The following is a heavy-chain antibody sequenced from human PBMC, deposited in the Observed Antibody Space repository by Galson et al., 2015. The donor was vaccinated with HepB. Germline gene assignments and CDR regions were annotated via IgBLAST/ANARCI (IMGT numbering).Heavy chain of an antibody. J-gene: IGHJ5*02. Sequence: QSGAEVKKPGESLRISCKGSGYSFTSYWISWVRQMPGKGLEWMGRIDPSDSYTNYSPSFQGHVTISADKSISTAYLQWSSLKASDTAMYYCARHGERDYDSSGYYPWFDPWGQGTLVTVSS. V-gene: IGHV5-10-1*01. CDR3: ARHGERDYDSSGYYPWFDP. D-gene: IGHD3-22*01. CDR2: IDPSDSYT. CDR1: GYSFTSYW.